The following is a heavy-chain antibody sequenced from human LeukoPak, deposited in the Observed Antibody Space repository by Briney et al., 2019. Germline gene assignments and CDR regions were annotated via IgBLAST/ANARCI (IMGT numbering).Heavy chain of an antibody. CDR1: GYTFTSYG. D-gene: IGHD3-3*01. CDR3: ARNPAYYDFWSGYYGYNWFDP. J-gene: IGHJ5*02. Sequence: ASVKVSCKASGYTFTSYGISWVRQAPGQGLEWMGWISAYNGNTNYAQKLQGRATMTTDTSTSTAYMELRSLRSDDTAVYYCARNPAYYDFWSGYYGYNWFDPWGQGTLVTVSS. V-gene: IGHV1-18*01. CDR2: ISAYNGNT.